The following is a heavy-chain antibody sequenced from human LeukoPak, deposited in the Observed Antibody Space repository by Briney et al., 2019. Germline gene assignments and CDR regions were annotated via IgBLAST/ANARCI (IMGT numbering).Heavy chain of an antibody. CDR3: ARETAVAGTNRGFDY. Sequence: GGSLRLSCAASGFTFSSYAMHWVRQAPGKGLEWVAVISYDGSNKYYADSVKGRFTISRDNAKNSLYLQMNSLRAEDTAVYYCARETAVAGTNRGFDYWGQGTLVTVSS. J-gene: IGHJ4*02. D-gene: IGHD6-19*01. V-gene: IGHV3-30-3*01. CDR2: ISYDGSNK. CDR1: GFTFSSYA.